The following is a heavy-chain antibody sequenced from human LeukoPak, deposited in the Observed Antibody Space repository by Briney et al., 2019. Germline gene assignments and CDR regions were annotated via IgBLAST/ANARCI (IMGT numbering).Heavy chain of an antibody. CDR2: INPNSGGT. J-gene: IGHJ4*02. V-gene: IGHV1-2*02. CDR1: GYTFTVYY. CDR3: ARAIDYGSGSYLLDY. D-gene: IGHD3-10*01. Sequence: GASVKVSCKASGYTFTVYYMHWVRQAPGQGLEWMGGINPNSGGTNYTQKFKGRVTMTRDTSISTAYMELSRLRSDDTAVYYCARAIDYGSGSYLLDYWGQGTLVTVSS.